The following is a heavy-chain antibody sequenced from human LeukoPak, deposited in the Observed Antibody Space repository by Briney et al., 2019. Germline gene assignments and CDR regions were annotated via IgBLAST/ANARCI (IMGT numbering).Heavy chain of an antibody. J-gene: IGHJ3*02. CDR1: RYTFTNYY. Sequence: ASVKVSCKASRYTFTNYYIHWVRQAPGQGLEWMGLINPGGDNTNYAQNFQGRVTMTRDTSASTVYMELSSLRSEDTAIYYCARIRDGYNDAYDIWGQGTVVTVPS. D-gene: IGHD5-24*01. V-gene: IGHV1-46*01. CDR3: ARIRDGYNDAYDI. CDR2: INPGGDNT.